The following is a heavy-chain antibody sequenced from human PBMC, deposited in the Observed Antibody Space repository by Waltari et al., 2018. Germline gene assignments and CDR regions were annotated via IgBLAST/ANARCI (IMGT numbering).Heavy chain of an antibody. CDR1: GGSISSYY. J-gene: IGHJ5*02. V-gene: IGHV4-4*07. CDR2: IYTSGST. Sequence: QVQLQESGPGLVKPSETLSLTCTVSGGSISSYYWSWIRQPAGKGLEWIGRIYTSGSTNYNPSLKSRVTMSVDTSKNQFSLKLSSVTAADTAVYYCARDKSPSSYDFWSGYLGWFDPWGQGTLVTVSS. D-gene: IGHD3-3*01. CDR3: ARDKSPSSYDFWSGYLGWFDP.